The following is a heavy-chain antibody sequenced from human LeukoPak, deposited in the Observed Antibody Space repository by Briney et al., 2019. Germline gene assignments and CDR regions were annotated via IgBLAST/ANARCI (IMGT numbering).Heavy chain of an antibody. CDR2: IKEDGSEK. Sequence: GGSLRLSCAASGLTFSSYGMTWVRQAPGKGLEWVANIKEDGSEKYYVDSVKGRFTISRDNAKNSLYLQMNSLRAEDTAVYYCSGGSRFVDYWGQGTLVTVSS. V-gene: IGHV3-7*04. CDR1: GLTFSSYG. CDR3: SGGSRFVDY. J-gene: IGHJ4*02. D-gene: IGHD3-10*01.